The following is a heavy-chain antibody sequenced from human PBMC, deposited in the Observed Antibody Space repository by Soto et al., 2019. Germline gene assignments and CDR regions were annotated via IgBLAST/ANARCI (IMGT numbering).Heavy chain of an antibody. Sequence: GSLRLSCAASGFTFSSYAMTWVRQAPGKGLEYVSTLSGSGVSTYYADSVKGRFTISRDNAKNSLYLQMSSLRAEDTALYYCARGLGFSFYYIEVWGKGTTVTVSS. CDR3: ARGLGFSFYYIEV. J-gene: IGHJ6*03. CDR1: GFTFSSYA. D-gene: IGHD6-25*01. CDR2: LSGSGVST. V-gene: IGHV3-23*01.